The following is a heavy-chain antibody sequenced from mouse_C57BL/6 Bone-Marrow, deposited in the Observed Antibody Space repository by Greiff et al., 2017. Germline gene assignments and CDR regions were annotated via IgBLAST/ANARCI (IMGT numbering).Heavy chain of an antibody. CDR2: INPSSGYT. CDR1: GYTFTSYT. D-gene: IGHD2-5*01. CDR3: AREGIVTPWYFDV. J-gene: IGHJ1*03. Sequence: QVQLKQSGAELARPGASVKMSCKASGYTFTSYTMHWVKQRPGQGLEWIGYINPSSGYTKYNQKFKDKATLTADKSSSTAYMQLSSLTSEDSAVYYCAREGIVTPWYFDVWGTGTTVTVSS. V-gene: IGHV1-4*01.